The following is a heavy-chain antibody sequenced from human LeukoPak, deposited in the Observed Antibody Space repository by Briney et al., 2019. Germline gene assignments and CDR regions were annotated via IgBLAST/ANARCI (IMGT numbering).Heavy chain of an antibody. Sequence: ASVKVSCKASGYTFTSNYMHWVRQAPGQGLEWMGIINPSGGSTSYAQKFQGRVTMTRDTSTSTVYMELSSLRSEDTAVYYCARGLRYFDWLDTYFDYWGQGTLVTVSS. D-gene: IGHD3-9*01. CDR1: GYTFTSNY. J-gene: IGHJ4*02. V-gene: IGHV1-46*01. CDR3: ARGLRYFDWLDTYFDY. CDR2: INPSGGST.